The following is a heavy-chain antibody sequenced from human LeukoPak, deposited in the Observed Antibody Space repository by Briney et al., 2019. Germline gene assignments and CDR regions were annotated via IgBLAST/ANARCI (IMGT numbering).Heavy chain of an antibody. J-gene: IGHJ4*02. V-gene: IGHV3-74*03. CDR2: INGDASNT. D-gene: IGHD5-12*01. CDR3: ARLPYSGYGGGRVY. CDR1: GLTFNSYW. Sequence: GGSLRLSCAASGLTFNSYWMHWVRQVAGKGLVWVARINGDASNTTYADSVKGRFTISRDNAKNSLYLQMNSLRAEDTAIYYCARLPYSGYGGGRVYWGQGTLVTVSS.